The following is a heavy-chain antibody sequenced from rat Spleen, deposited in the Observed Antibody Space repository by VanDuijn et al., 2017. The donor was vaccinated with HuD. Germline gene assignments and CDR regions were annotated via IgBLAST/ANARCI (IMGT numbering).Heavy chain of an antibody. Sequence: EVQLVESGGGLVQPGNSLKLSCAASGFTFSDYAMAWVRQSPKKGLEWVATISYDGSSTYYRDSVRGRFTISRDNAKSALYLQMGSLRSEDTATYYCARHPWGDWGQGVMVTVSS. CDR3: ARHPWGD. CDR1: GFTFSDYA. V-gene: IGHV5-17*01. D-gene: IGHD1-7*01. CDR2: ISYDGSST. J-gene: IGHJ2*01.